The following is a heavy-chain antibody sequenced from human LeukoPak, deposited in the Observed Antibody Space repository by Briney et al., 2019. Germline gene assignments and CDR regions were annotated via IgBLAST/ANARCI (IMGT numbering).Heavy chain of an antibody. J-gene: IGHJ4*02. D-gene: IGHD6-13*01. CDR3: AIDVHGSWGLDY. Sequence: GGSLRLSCAASGFTFSNYGFHWVRQAPGKGLEWVAFTRPDGSNEFYADSVKGRFTISRDNSRNTLFLQMNSLRPGDTAVYYCAIDVHGSWGLDYWGQGTLVTVSS. CDR2: TRPDGSNE. V-gene: IGHV3-30*02. CDR1: GFTFSNYG.